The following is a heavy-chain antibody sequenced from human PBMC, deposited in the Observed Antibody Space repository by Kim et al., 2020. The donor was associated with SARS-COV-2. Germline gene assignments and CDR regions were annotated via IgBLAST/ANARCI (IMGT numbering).Heavy chain of an antibody. J-gene: IGHJ4*02. CDR2: ISSSGSTI. V-gene: IGHV3-48*03. Sequence: GGSLRLSCAASGFTFSSYEMNWVRQAPGKGLEWVSYISSSGSTIYYADSVKGRFTISRDNAKNSLYLQMNSLRAEDTAVYYCARSAFRLVGALDYWGQGTLVTVSS. D-gene: IGHD1-26*01. CDR3: ARSAFRLVGALDY. CDR1: GFTFSSYE.